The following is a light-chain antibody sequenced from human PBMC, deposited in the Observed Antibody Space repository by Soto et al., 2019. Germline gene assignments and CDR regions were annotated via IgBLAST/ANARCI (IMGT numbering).Light chain of an antibody. Sequence: DMLMTQSPDSLAVSLGERATINCKSSQSVLYSSNNKNYLAWYQQKPGQPPKLLIYWASTRESGVPDRFSGSGSGTDFTLTISSLQAEDVAVYYCQHYYTTPLTFGGGTKVDIK. V-gene: IGKV4-1*01. CDR2: WAS. J-gene: IGKJ4*01. CDR3: QHYYTTPLT. CDR1: QSVLYSSNNKNY.